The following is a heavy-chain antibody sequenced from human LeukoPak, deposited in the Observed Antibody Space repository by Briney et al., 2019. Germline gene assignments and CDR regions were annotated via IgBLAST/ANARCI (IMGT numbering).Heavy chain of an antibody. CDR3: ARANLLVVPAAIGY. D-gene: IGHD2-2*02. CDR2: ISWNSGSI. Sequence: GGSLRLSCAASGFTFDDYAMHWVRQAPGKGLEWVSGISWNSGSIGYADSVKGRFTISRDSAKNTLFLQMNSLRAEDTAVYYCARANLLVVPAAIGYWGQGTLVTVSS. V-gene: IGHV3-9*01. CDR1: GFTFDDYA. J-gene: IGHJ4*02.